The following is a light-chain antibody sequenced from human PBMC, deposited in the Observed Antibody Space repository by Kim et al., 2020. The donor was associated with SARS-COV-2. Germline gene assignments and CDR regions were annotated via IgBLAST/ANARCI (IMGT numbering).Light chain of an antibody. CDR3: QAWDSSTVV. V-gene: IGLV3-1*01. CDR2: EDI. CDR1: NMGYKN. Sequence: SVPPGQTAIITCSVNNMGYKNVCWYQQRPGQSHLLVIYEDIKRPSGIPERVSGSNSENTATLTISGTQAMDEADYYCQAWDSSTVVFGRGTQLTVL. J-gene: IGLJ2*01.